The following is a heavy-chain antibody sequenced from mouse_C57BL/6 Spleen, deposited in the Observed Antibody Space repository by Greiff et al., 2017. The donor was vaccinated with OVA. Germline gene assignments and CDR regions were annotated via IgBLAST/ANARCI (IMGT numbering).Heavy chain of an antibody. D-gene: IGHD2-4*01. J-gene: IGHJ3*01. CDR1: GFSLSTFGMG. CDR2: IWWDDDK. Sequence: QVTLKESGPGILQPSQTLSLTCSFSGFSLSTFGMGVGWIRQPSGKGLEWLAHIWWDDDKYYNPALKSRLTISKDTSKNQVFLKIANVDTADTATYYCARYDYDGGPVDFAYWGQGTLVTVSA. CDR3: ARYDYDGGPVDFAY. V-gene: IGHV8-8*01.